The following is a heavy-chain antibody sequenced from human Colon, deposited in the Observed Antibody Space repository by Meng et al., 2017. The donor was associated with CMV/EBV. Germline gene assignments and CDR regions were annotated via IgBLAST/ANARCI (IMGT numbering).Heavy chain of an antibody. V-gene: IGHV3-11*04. Sequence: GESLKISCAASGFTFSDYYMSWIRQAPGKGLEWVSYINSSGSTIYYADSVKGRFTISRDNAKNSLYLQMNSLRAEDTAVYYCARPPDIVVPDNWFDPWGQGTLVTVSS. CDR1: GFTFSDYY. J-gene: IGHJ5*02. D-gene: IGHD2-2*01. CDR3: ARPPDIVVPDNWFDP. CDR2: INSSGSTI.